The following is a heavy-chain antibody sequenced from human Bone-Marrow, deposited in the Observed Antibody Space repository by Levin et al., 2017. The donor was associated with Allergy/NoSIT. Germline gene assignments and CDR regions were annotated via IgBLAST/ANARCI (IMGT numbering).Heavy chain of an antibody. CDR2: VYYAGNT. Sequence: SETLSLTCIVSGGSSSSFYWSWIRQTPGKGLEWIGYVYYAGNTNYNPSLKGRVTMSVDTSKNQFSLRLSSVTAADTAKYYCARYFRGLLDHWGQGILVTVSS. V-gene: IGHV4-59*01. CDR1: GGSSSSFY. J-gene: IGHJ4*02. CDR3: ARYFRGLLDH. D-gene: IGHD3-9*01.